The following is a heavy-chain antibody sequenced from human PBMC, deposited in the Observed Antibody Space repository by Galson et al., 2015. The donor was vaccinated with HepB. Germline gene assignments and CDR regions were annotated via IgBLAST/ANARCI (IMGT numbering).Heavy chain of an antibody. CDR2: INHSGHT. D-gene: IGHD6-13*01. Sequence: ETLSLTCVVSRGSLSGYFWRWIRQSPGEGLEWIGEINHSGHTNFHPSLKSRVTMSLDPSKNQFSLNLTSVTAADTAVYYCARGELTSTWAAPGYWGQGILVTVSP. V-gene: IGHV4-34*01. CDR3: ARGELTSTWAAPGY. J-gene: IGHJ4*02. CDR1: RGSLSGYF.